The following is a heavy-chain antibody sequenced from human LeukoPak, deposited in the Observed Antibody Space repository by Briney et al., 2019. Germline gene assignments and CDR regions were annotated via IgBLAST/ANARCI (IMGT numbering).Heavy chain of an antibody. CDR3: ARQETLMDQGRFAFDI. D-gene: IGHD3-10*01. CDR1: GGSLSGSC. V-gene: IGHV4-34*01. Sequence: SETLSLTCAVFGGSLSGSCLSWIRQLPGKGLEWIGEITHSGSTNYNPSLRSRLTMSVDPSKNQFSLRLDSVTAADTAVYYCARQETLMDQGRFAFDIWGQGTLVTVFS. CDR2: ITHSGST. J-gene: IGHJ3*02.